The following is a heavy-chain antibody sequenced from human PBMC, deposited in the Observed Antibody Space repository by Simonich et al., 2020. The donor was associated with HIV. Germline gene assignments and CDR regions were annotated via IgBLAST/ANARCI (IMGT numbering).Heavy chain of an antibody. Sequence: EVQLVESGGGLVTPGGSLRLSCAASGFTFSSYSMNWVRQAPGKGLEWYSSISSSSSYIYYADSVKGRFTISSDNAKNSLYLQMNSLRAEDTAVYYCARDGRKGSSTSCSDYWGQGTLVTVSS. CDR1: GFTFSSYS. V-gene: IGHV3-21*01. CDR2: ISSSSSYI. CDR3: ARDGRKGSSTSCSDY. J-gene: IGHJ4*02. D-gene: IGHD2-2*01.